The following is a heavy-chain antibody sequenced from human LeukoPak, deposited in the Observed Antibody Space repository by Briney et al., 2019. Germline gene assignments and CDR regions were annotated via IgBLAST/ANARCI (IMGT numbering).Heavy chain of an antibody. D-gene: IGHD3-22*01. Sequence: GGSLRLSCAASGFTFSSYGMHWVRQAPGKGLEWVAVISYDGSNKYYADSVKGRFTISRDNSKNTLYLQMNSLRAEDTAVYYCAKGGIVVVITTLFDYWGQGTLVTVSS. J-gene: IGHJ4*02. V-gene: IGHV3-30*18. CDR3: AKGGIVVVITTLFDY. CDR1: GFTFSSYG. CDR2: ISYDGSNK.